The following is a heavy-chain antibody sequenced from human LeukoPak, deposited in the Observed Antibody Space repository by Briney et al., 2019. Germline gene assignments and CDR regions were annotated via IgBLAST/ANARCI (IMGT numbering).Heavy chain of an antibody. CDR3: AKTGYSSSWYWDYYYYMDV. J-gene: IGHJ6*03. V-gene: IGHV3-33*06. D-gene: IGHD6-13*01. CDR1: GFTFSSYG. Sequence: GGSLRLSCAASGFTFSSYGMHWVRQAPGKGLEWVAVTWYDGSNKYYADSVKGRFTISRDNSKNTLYLQMNSLRAEDTAVYYCAKTGYSSSWYWDYYYYMDVWGKGTTVTVSS. CDR2: TWYDGSNK.